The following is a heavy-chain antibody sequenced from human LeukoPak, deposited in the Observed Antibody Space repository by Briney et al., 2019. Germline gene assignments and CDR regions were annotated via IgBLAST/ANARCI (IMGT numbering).Heavy chain of an antibody. CDR1: GFTFTSSA. CDR3: AAGDHGSSSWPTPDY. V-gene: IGHV1-58*01. Sequence: SVKVSCKASGFTFTSSAVQWVRQARGQRLEWIGWIVVGSGNTNYAQKFQERVTITRDMSTSTAYMELSSQRSEDTAVYYCAAGDHGSSSWPTPDYWGQGTLVTVSS. J-gene: IGHJ4*02. CDR2: IVVGSGNT. D-gene: IGHD6-13*01.